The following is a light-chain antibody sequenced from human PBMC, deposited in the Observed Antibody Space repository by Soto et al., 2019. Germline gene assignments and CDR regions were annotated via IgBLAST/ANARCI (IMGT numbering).Light chain of an antibody. CDR3: QQAGSSPKT. CDR2: GAS. Sequence: EIVLTQSPGTLSLSPGERATLSCRASQSVSSNYLGWYQQKPGQAPRLLIYGASIRATGIPDRFSGSGAGTQFTLTSSRLEAEDFAVYYCQQAGSSPKTFGQGTKVEIK. J-gene: IGKJ1*01. V-gene: IGKV3-20*01. CDR1: QSVSSNY.